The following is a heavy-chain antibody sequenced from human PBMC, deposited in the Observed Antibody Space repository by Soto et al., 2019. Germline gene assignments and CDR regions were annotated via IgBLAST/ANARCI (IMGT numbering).Heavy chain of an antibody. D-gene: IGHD6-6*01. J-gene: IGHJ4*02. CDR1: GGTFSSYA. Sequence: QVQLVQSGAEVKKPGSSVKVSCKASGGTFSSYAISWVRQAPGQGLEWMGGIIPIFGTANYAQKFQGRVTITADESTSTAYMELSSLRSEDTAVYYCASGGNIAARPYVPDIDYWGQGTLVTVSS. CDR3: ASGGNIAARPYVPDIDY. V-gene: IGHV1-69*01. CDR2: IIPIFGTA.